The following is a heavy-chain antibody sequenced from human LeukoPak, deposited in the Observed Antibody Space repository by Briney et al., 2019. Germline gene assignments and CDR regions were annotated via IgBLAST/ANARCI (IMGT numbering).Heavy chain of an antibody. CDR3: ARGGAFDI. CDR1: GFTFSSYE. J-gene: IGHJ3*02. D-gene: IGHD1-26*01. Sequence: GGSLRLSCAASGFTFSSYEMNWVRQAPGKGLEWISYIIGSASTISYADSVRGRFTISRDNTKNSLYLQMNSLRAEDTAVYYCARGGAFDIWGQGTLVTVSS. V-gene: IGHV3-48*03. CDR2: IIGSASTI.